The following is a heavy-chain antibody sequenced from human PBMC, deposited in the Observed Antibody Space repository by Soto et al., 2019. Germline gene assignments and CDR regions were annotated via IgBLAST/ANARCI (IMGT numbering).Heavy chain of an antibody. CDR1: GFTLTSCA. V-gene: IGHV3-23*01. CDR2: LGRSGGAT. J-gene: IGHJ5*02. D-gene: IGHD5-12*01. CDR3: AKGEMATIRNSFDP. Sequence: HPGGSLRLSCAASGFTLTSCAMSWVRQTPGKGLEWVSALGRSGGATYYADSVKGRFTISRDTSTNTLYLQMTNLRADDTAIYYCAKGEMATIRNSFDPWGQGTLVTVSS.